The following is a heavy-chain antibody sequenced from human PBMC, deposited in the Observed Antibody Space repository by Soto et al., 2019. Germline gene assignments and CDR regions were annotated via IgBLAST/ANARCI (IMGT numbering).Heavy chain of an antibody. D-gene: IGHD2-8*01. J-gene: IGHJ6*02. CDR1: GFSFSSFA. CDR2: LSGSADST. CDR3: AKTRGAMIYAISVYGMDV. V-gene: IGHV3-23*01. Sequence: EVQLLESGGGFIHPGGSLRLSCAASGFSFSSFAMNWVRQAPGKGLEWVSILSGSADSTFYADSVKGRFTISRDNSKITLYLQINSLRAEDTAVYYCAKTRGAMIYAISVYGMDVWGQGTTVTVSS.